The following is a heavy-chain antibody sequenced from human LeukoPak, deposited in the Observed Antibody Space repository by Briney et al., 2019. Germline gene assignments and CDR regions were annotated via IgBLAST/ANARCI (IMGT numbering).Heavy chain of an antibody. D-gene: IGHD2-2*01. CDR3: ARDNEYCSSTSCQNWFDP. CDR1: GFTLSSYA. V-gene: IGHV3-23*01. CDR2: ISGSGGST. J-gene: IGHJ5*02. Sequence: GGSLRLSCAASGFTLSSYAMSWVRQAPGKGLEWVSAISGSGGSTYYADSVKGRFTISRDNSKNTLYLQMNSLRAEDTAVYYCARDNEYCSSTSCQNWFDPWGQGTLVTVSS.